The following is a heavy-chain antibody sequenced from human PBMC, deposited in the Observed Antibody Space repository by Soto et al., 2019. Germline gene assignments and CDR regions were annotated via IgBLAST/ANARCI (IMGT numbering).Heavy chain of an antibody. CDR1: GFTFTSSA. CDR3: AADSYDILTGYYTPFDY. Sequence: ASVKVSCKASGFTFTSSAVQWVRQARGQRLEWIGWIVVGSGNTNYAQKFQERVTITRDMSTSTAYMELSSLRSEDTAVYYCAADSYDILTGYYTPFDYWGQGTLVTVSS. J-gene: IGHJ4*02. D-gene: IGHD3-9*01. CDR2: IVVGSGNT. V-gene: IGHV1-58*01.